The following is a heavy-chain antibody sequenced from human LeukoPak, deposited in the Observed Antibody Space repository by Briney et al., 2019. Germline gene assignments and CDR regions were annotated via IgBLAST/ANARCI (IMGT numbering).Heavy chain of an antibody. CDR2: IKEDGSEK. Sequence: GGSLRLSCAASGFTFSNYWMSWVRQAPGKGLEWVANIKEDGSEKYYVDSVKGRSTISKDNAKNSLYLQMNSLRAEDTAVYYCARESPYYYDSPDAFDIWGQGTMVTVSS. CDR3: ARESPYYYDSPDAFDI. D-gene: IGHD3-22*01. J-gene: IGHJ3*02. V-gene: IGHV3-7*03. CDR1: GFTFSNYW.